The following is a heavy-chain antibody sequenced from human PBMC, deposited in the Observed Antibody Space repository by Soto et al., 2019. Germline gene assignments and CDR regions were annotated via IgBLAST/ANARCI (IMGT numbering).Heavy chain of an antibody. CDR2: ISHDGSEK. J-gene: IGHJ5*02. CDR1: GFMFSGYG. V-gene: IGHV3-30*18. CDR3: AKLVGGVKAIGPPGDWLDP. D-gene: IGHD3-3*01. Sequence: QVQLVESGGGVVQPGDSLRLSCAASGFMFSGYGMHWIRQAPGKGLEWVAVISHDGSEKYYGDSVKGRCTVSRDNSNNTLFLQIDSLRAEDTAVYYCAKLVGGVKAIGPPGDWLDPWGQGTLVTVSS.